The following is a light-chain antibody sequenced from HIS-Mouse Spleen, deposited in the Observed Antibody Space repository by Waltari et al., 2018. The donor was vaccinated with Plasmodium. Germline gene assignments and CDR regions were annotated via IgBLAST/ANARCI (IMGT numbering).Light chain of an antibody. CDR3: QQYNSYSYT. CDR1: QSISSW. J-gene: IGKJ2*01. CDR2: KAS. Sequence: IQMTQSPSTLYASVGDRVTITCRASQSISSWLAWYQQKPGKAPKLLIYKASSLESGVPSRFSGSGSGTEFTLTISSLQPDDFATYYCQQYNSYSYTFGQGTKLEIK. V-gene: IGKV1-5*03.